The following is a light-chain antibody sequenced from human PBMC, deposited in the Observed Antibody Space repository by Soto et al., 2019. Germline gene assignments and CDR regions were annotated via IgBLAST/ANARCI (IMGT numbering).Light chain of an antibody. J-gene: IGKJ5*01. CDR1: QSLGGN. CDR2: RAS. V-gene: IGKV3-15*01. CDR3: QQYGSSPQT. Sequence: EIVMTQSPATLAVSPGDTATLSCRASQSLGGNLAWYQQKPGQAPRLLIFRASSRATGVPARFSASGSGTEFTLTISGLQSEDFAVYYCQQYGSSPQTFGQGTRLEIK.